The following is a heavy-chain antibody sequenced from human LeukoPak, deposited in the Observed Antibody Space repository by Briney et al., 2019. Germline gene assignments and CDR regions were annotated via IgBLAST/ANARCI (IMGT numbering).Heavy chain of an antibody. J-gene: IGHJ5*02. D-gene: IGHD3-3*01. CDR2: INHSGST. Sequence: SETLSLTCTVSDDSISNNRYFWGWIRQPPGKGLEWIGEINHSGSTNYNPSLKSRVTISVDKSKNQFSLKLSSVTAADTAVYYCARVPGSGYLNWFDPWGQGTLVTVSS. V-gene: IGHV4-39*07. CDR1: DDSISNNRYF. CDR3: ARVPGSGYLNWFDP.